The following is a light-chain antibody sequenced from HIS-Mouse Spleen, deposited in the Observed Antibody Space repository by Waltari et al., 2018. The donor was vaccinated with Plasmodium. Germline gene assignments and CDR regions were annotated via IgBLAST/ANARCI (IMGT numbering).Light chain of an antibody. Sequence: SSELTQDPAVSVALGQTVRITCQGDSLRSYYASWYQQKPGQAPVLVIYGKNNRPSGIPDLFSGSSSGNTASLTITGAQAEDEADYYCNSRDSSGNHWVFGGGT. CDR2: GKN. V-gene: IGLV3-19*01. CDR1: SLRSYY. J-gene: IGLJ3*02. CDR3: NSRDSSGNHWV.